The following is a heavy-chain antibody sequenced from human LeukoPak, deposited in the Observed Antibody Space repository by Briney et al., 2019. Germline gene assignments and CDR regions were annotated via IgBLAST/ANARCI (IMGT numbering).Heavy chain of an antibody. CDR1: GFTFSSYA. D-gene: IGHD3-22*01. Sequence: PGRSLRLSCAASGFTFSSYAMTWVRQSPGKGLEWVSAIGGSGGTTYYADSVKGRFSISRDNSKNTLYLQMNNLRAEDAAVYYCAKTLYYDSRNYFFDYWGQGTLVTVSS. J-gene: IGHJ4*02. V-gene: IGHV3-23*01. CDR3: AKTLYYDSRNYFFDY. CDR2: IGGSGGTT.